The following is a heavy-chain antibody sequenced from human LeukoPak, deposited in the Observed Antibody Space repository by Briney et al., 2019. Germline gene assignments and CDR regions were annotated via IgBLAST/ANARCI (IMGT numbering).Heavy chain of an antibody. CDR3: ARGGYCSSTSCYTWYGMDV. J-gene: IGHJ6*02. Sequence: SQTLSLTCAISGDSVSSNSAAWNWIRQSPSRGLEWLGRTYYGSKWYNDYAVSVKSRITINPDTSKNQFSLQLNSVTPEDTAVYYCARGGYCSSTSCYTWYGMDVWGQGTTVTVSS. CDR2: TYYGSKWYN. D-gene: IGHD2-2*02. V-gene: IGHV6-1*01. CDR1: GDSVSSNSAA.